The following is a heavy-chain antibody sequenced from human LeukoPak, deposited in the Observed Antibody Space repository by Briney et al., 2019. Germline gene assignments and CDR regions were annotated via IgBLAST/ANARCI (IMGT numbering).Heavy chain of an antibody. CDR2: IYYSGST. CDR3: ARGIYGSTFDY. CDR1: GGSISSSSYY. J-gene: IGHJ4*02. V-gene: IGHV4-61*05. D-gene: IGHD3-16*01. Sequence: SETLSLTCTVSGGSISSSSYYWGWIRQPPGKGLEWIGYIYYSGSTNYNPSLKSRVTISVDTSKNQFSLKLSSVTAADTAVYYCARGIYGSTFDYWGQGTLVTVSS.